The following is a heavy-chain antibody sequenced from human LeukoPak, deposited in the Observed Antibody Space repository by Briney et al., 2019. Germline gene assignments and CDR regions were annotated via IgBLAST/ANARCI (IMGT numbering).Heavy chain of an antibody. Sequence: GGSLRLSCAASGFTFSSYGMHWVGQAPGKGLEWVAFIRYDGSNKYYAASVTGRFTISRDNSQNTLYPQMNSLRAEDTAVYYCAKDAPLRYFGWLYTFDYWGQGTLVTVSS. J-gene: IGHJ4*02. CDR2: IRYDGSNK. D-gene: IGHD3-9*01. V-gene: IGHV3-30*02. CDR3: AKDAPLRYFGWLYTFDY. CDR1: GFTFSSYG.